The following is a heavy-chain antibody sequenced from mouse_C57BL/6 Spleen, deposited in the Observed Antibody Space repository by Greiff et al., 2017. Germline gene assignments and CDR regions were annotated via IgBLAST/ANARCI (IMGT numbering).Heavy chain of an antibody. J-gene: IGHJ4*01. CDR2: ISDGGSYT. Sequence: EVQLVESGGGLVKPGGSLKLSCAASGFTFSSYAMSWVRQTPEKRLEWVATISDGGSYTYYPDNVKGRFTISRDNAKNNLYLQMSHLKSEDTAMYYCARDDRYAMGYWGQGTSVTVSS. CDR1: GFTFSSYA. V-gene: IGHV5-4*01. CDR3: ARDDRYAMGY.